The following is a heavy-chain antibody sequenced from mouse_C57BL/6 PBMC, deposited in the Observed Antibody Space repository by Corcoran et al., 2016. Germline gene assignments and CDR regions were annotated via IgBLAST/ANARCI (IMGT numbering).Heavy chain of an antibody. V-gene: IGHV1-19*01. CDR2: INPYNGGT. D-gene: IGHD1-2*01. Sequence: VQLQQSGPVLVKPGASVKLSCKASGYTFTDYYMNWVKQSHGKSLEWIGVINPYNGGTSYNQKFKGKATLTVDKSSSTAYMELNSLTSEDSAVYYCARWLLPNLDFWGQGTTLTVSS. J-gene: IGHJ2*01. CDR3: ARWLLPNLDF. CDR1: GYTFTDYY.